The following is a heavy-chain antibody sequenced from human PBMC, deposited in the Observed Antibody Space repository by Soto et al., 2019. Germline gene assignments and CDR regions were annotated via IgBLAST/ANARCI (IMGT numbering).Heavy chain of an antibody. CDR1: ELSSRSHA. CDR2: ISGGRSTA. CDR3: AKAQGVVTIKSNFDY. Sequence: EVQLLESGGGLVRPGGSLTISWVVSELSSRSHAMYWVRQAPGRGLERVAGISGGRSTAYYPDSVRGGFTISRDNSKNPVYLQIANLRVDDTAVYYCAKAQGVVTIKSNFDYWGQGTLVTVAS. V-gene: IGHV3-23*01. D-gene: IGHD5-12*01. J-gene: IGHJ4*02.